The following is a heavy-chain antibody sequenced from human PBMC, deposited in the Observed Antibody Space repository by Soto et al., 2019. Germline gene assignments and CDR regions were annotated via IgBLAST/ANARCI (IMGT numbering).Heavy chain of an antibody. CDR2: ISSTTNYI. D-gene: IGHD3-10*01. CDR3: ASYYYGSGSYSHDAFDI. J-gene: IGHJ3*02. CDR1: GFTFTRYS. Sequence: PGGSLRLSCAASGFTFTRYSMNWVRQAPGKGLEWVSSISSTTNYIYYADSVKGRFTISRDNAKNSLYLQMSSLRAEDTAVYYCASYYYGSGSYSHDAFDIWGQGTMVTVSS. V-gene: IGHV3-21*01.